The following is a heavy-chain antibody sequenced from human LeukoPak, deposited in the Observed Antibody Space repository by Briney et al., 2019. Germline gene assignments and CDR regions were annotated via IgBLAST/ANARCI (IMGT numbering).Heavy chain of an antibody. J-gene: IGHJ6*02. CDR3: ARDGPNYGMDV. V-gene: IGHV4-59*01. CDR1: GGSISSYY. CDR2: IYYSGST. Sequence: PSETLSLTCTVSGGSISSYYWSWIRQPPGKGLEWIGYIYYSGSTNYNPSLKSRVTISVDTSKNQFPLKLSSVTAADTAVYYCARDGPNYGMDVWGQGTTVTVSS.